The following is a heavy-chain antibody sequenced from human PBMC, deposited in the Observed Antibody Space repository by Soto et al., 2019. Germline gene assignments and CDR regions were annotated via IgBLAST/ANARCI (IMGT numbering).Heavy chain of an antibody. J-gene: IGHJ5*02. V-gene: IGHV1-69*13. CDR1: GGTFSSYA. Sequence: ASVKVSCKASGGTFSSYAISWVRQAPGQGLGWMGGIIPIFGTANYAQKFQGRVTITADESTSTAYTELSSLRSEDTAVYYCARIVALTDWFDPWGQGTLVTV. D-gene: IGHD3-22*01. CDR2: IIPIFGTA. CDR3: ARIVALTDWFDP.